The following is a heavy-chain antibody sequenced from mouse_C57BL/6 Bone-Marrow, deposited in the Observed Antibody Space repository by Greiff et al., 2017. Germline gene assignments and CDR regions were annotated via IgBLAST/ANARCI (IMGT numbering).Heavy chain of an antibody. CDR1: GFTFSDYG. CDR2: ISSGSSTN. V-gene: IGHV5-17*01. Sequence: EVLLVESGAGLVKPGGSLKLSCAASGFTFSDYGMHWVRQGPGKGLEWVGYISSGSSTNYYADTFKGRFTISIDNAKNTLYLQMTSLRSEDSAIYYCARTGFAYWGQGTLVTVSA. J-gene: IGHJ3*01. CDR3: ARTGFAY.